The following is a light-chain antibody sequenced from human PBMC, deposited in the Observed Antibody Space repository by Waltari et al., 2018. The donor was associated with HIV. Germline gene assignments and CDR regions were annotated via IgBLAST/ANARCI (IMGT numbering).Light chain of an antibody. CDR3: QAWDSSAGV. J-gene: IGLJ2*01. V-gene: IGLV3-1*01. CDR2: QDS. CDR1: KLGDKY. Sequence: SYELTQPPSVSVSPGQTASITCSGDKLGDKYACWYQQKPGQSPVLVIYQDSKRPSVMPGRFSGSNSGNTATLTISGTQAMDEADYYCQAWDSSAGVFGGGTKLTVL.